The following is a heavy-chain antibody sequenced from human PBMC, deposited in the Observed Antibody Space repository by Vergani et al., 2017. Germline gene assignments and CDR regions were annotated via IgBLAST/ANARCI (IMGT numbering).Heavy chain of an antibody. D-gene: IGHD4-23*01. Sequence: EVQLLESGGGLVQPGGSLRLSCAASGFTFSSYAMSWVRQAPGKGLEWVSAISGSGGSKYYADSVKGRFTISRDNSKNTLYLQMNSLRAEDTAVYYCAKDHSGGNSAISHDHWGQGTLVTVSS. V-gene: IGHV3-23*01. CDR1: GFTFSSYA. CDR3: AKDHSGGNSAISHDH. J-gene: IGHJ5*02. CDR2: ISGSGGSK.